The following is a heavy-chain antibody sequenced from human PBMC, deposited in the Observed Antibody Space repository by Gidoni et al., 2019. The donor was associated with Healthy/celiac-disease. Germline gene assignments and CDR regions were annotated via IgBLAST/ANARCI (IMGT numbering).Heavy chain of an antibody. V-gene: IGHV4-39*01. D-gene: IGHD3-22*01. CDR2: IYYSGST. CDR3: ARHRRYDSSGYYDLGAFDI. Sequence: GKGLEWIGSIYYSGSTYYNPSLKSRVTISVDTSKNQFSLKLSSVTAADTAVYYCARHRRYDSSGYYDLGAFDIWGQGTMVTVSS. J-gene: IGHJ3*02.